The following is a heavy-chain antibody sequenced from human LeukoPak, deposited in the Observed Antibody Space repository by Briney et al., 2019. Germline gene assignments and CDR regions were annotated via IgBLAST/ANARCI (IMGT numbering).Heavy chain of an antibody. CDR2: IYYSGST. D-gene: IGHD5-18*01. Sequence: SETLSLTCTVSGGSISSYYWNWIRQPPGKGLEWIGYIYYSGSTNYNPSLESRVTMSVDTSKNQFSLKSSSVTAADTAVYYCARGQHSYGYFNGFDYWGQGTLVTVSS. CDR1: GGSISSYY. J-gene: IGHJ4*02. V-gene: IGHV4-59*01. CDR3: ARGQHSYGYFNGFDY.